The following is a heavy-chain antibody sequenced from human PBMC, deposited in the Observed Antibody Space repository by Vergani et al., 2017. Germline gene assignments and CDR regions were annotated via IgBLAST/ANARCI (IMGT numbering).Heavy chain of an antibody. Sequence: EVQLVQSGAEVKKPGESLKISCKGSGYSFTSYWIGWVRQMPGKGLEWVGSIYPGDSDTRYSPSFQGQVTISADKSISTAYLQWSSLKASDTAMYYCARSHGYCSSTSCYTDNWFDPWGQGTLVTVSS. D-gene: IGHD2-2*02. CDR3: ARSHGYCSSTSCYTDNWFDP. CDR1: GYSFTSYW. J-gene: IGHJ5*02. V-gene: IGHV5-51*03. CDR2: IYPGDSDT.